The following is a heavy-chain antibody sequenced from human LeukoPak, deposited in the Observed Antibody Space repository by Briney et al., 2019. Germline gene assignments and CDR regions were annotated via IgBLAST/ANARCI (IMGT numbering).Heavy chain of an antibody. V-gene: IGHV4-4*07. J-gene: IGHJ4*02. CDR3: ARGKWLRSYFDY. CDR1: GGSISSYY. D-gene: IGHD5-12*01. Sequence: SETLPLTCTVSGGSISSYYWSWIRQPAGKGLEWIGRIYTSGSTNYNPSLKSRVTMSVDTSKNQFSLKLSSVTAADTAVYYCARGKWLRSYFDYWGQGTLVTVSS. CDR2: IYTSGST.